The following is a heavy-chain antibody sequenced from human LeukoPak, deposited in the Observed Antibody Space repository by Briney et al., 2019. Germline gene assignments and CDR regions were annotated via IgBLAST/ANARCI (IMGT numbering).Heavy chain of an antibody. CDR1: GGSISSGSYY. CDR2: IFLSGST. D-gene: IGHD3-22*01. CDR3: ARENYYNTSD. J-gene: IGHJ4*02. V-gene: IGHV4-61*02. Sequence: SETLSLTCSVSGGSISSGSYYWSWIRQPAGKGLEWIGRIFLSGSTNYNPSLKSRLTMSIATSKNQFSLSLRSVTAADTAVYYCARENYYNTSDWGQGTLVTVSS.